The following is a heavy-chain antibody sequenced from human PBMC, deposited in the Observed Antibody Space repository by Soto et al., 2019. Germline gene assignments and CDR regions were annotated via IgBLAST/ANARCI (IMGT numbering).Heavy chain of an antibody. Sequence: PSETLSLTCTVSGGSISSYYWSWIRQPPGKGLEWIGYIYYSGSTNYNPSLKSRVTISVDTSKNQFSLKLSSVTAADTAVYYCARERREGFWSGYSYMDVWGKGTTVTVSS. CDR3: ARERREGFWSGYSYMDV. CDR1: GGSISSYY. CDR2: IYYSGST. J-gene: IGHJ6*03. V-gene: IGHV4-59*01. D-gene: IGHD3-3*01.